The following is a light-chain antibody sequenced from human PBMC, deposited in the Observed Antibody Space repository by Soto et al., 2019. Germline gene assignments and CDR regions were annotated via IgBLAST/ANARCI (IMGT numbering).Light chain of an antibody. V-gene: IGKV3-20*01. CDR1: QGVSSRY. CDR3: QQYGSTPKT. CDR2: GSS. J-gene: IGKJ2*01. Sequence: EIVLTQSPGTLSLSPGERATLSCRASQGVSSRYLAWYQQKPGQAPRLLIYGSSSRDTGIPDRFSGSGAGTDFTITSSRLEPEDFAVYYCQQYGSTPKTFGQVNKLEIK.